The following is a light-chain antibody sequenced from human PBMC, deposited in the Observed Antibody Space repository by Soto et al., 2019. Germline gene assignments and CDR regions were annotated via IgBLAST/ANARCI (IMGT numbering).Light chain of an antibody. V-gene: IGKV1-5*03. CDR1: QSISTW. Sequence: DIQMTPSPSTLSASVGDRVTLTCRASQSISTWLAWYQQKPGKAPKLLIYKASGLESGVPSRFSGSGSGTAFTLTISSLQPDDFATYYCQQYDSYSPLTFGQGTKVDI. CDR3: QQYDSYSPLT. CDR2: KAS. J-gene: IGKJ4*01.